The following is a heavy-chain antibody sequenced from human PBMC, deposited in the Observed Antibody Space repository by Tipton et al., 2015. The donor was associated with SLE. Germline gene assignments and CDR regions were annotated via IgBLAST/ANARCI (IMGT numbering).Heavy chain of an antibody. D-gene: IGHD2-2*01. CDR3: ARGLGSGYCSSTSCEGDY. Sequence: LRLSCAVYGGSFSGFYWSWIRQPPGKGLDWIGEINHSGSTNYNPSLKSRVTISVDTSKNQFSLKLSSVTAADTAVYYCARGLGSGYCSSTSCEGDYWGQGTLVTVSS. V-gene: IGHV4-34*01. CDR2: INHSGST. CDR1: GGSFSGFY. J-gene: IGHJ4*02.